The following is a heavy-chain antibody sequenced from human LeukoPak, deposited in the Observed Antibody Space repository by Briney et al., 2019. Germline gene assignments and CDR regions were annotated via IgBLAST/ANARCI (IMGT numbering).Heavy chain of an antibody. Sequence: GASVKVSCKASGYTFTGYYMHWVRHAPGQGLEWMGWINPNSGGTNYAQKFQGRVTMTRDTSISTAYMELSRLRSDDTAVYYCARSITFGGVIVIFGYYFDYWGQGTLVTVSS. J-gene: IGHJ4*02. CDR2: INPNSGGT. V-gene: IGHV1-2*02. CDR3: ARSITFGGVIVIFGYYFDY. D-gene: IGHD3-16*02. CDR1: GYTFTGYY.